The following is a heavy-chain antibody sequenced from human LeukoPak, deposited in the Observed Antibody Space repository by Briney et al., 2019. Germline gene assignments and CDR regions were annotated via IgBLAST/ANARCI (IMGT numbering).Heavy chain of an antibody. J-gene: IGHJ6*02. V-gene: IGHV3-30*02. CDR2: IRYDGSNK. D-gene: IGHD6-13*01. Sequence: PGGSLRLSCAASGFTFSSYGMHWVRPAPGKGLEWVAFIRYDGSNKYYADSVKGRFTISRDNSKNTLYLQMNSLRAEDTAVYYCAKGDDSSSLEPSRYYYYYYGMDVWGQGTTVTVSS. CDR1: GFTFSSYG. CDR3: AKGDDSSSLEPSRYYYYYYGMDV.